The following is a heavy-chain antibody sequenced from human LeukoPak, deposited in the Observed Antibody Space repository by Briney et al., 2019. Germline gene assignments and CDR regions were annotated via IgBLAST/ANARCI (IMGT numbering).Heavy chain of an antibody. CDR2: ICYGGST. V-gene: IGHV4-39*01. CDR3: ARMMYGNGWNRYYFDY. Sequence: PSETLSLTCTVSGDSISSYIHYWGWIRQPPGKGLEWLGSICYGGSTHDNPSLKSRVTISVDTSKNQFSLRVTSATAADTAVYYCARMMYGNGWNRYYFDYWGQGTLVTVSS. J-gene: IGHJ4*02. CDR1: GDSISSYIHY. D-gene: IGHD6-19*01.